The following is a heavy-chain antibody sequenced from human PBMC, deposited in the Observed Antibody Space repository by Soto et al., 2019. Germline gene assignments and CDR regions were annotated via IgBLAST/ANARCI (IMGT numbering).Heavy chain of an antibody. CDR3: TRAQSRDCSGGTCYDVNWFDP. J-gene: IGHJ5*02. CDR2: IRSKANNFAT. V-gene: IGHV3-73*01. D-gene: IGHD2-15*01. CDR1: GCIFIGGP. Sequence: GGSLRRSCAASGCIFIGGPIHWVCEATGKGLEWVARIRSKANNFATTYAASVRGRFTISRDDSKNTAYLQMDSLKTEDTAVYYCTRAQSRDCSGGTCYDVNWFDP.